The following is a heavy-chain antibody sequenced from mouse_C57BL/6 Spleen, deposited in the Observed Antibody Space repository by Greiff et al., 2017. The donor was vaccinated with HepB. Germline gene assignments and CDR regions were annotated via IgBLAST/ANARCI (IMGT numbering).Heavy chain of an antibody. V-gene: IGHV1-26*01. D-gene: IGHD4-1*01. CDR1: GYTFTDYY. CDR2: INPNNGGT. CDR3: ARSKLVPFDY. J-gene: IGHJ2*01. Sequence: VQLQQSGPELVKPGASVKISCKASGYTFTDYYMNWVKQSHGKSLEWIGDINPNNGGTSYNQKFKGKATLTVDKSSSTAYMELRSLTSEDSTVYYCARSKLVPFDYWGQGTTLTVSS.